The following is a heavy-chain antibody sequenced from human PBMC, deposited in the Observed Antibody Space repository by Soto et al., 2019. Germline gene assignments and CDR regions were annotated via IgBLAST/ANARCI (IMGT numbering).Heavy chain of an antibody. CDR1: GGTFDSYV. J-gene: IGHJ5*02. CDR3: ARVHSSGIFYFVDP. Sequence: GASEKVSCKASGGTFDSYVISWLRQAPGQGLEWMGGIMPIFGTPNYAQKFRGRVTISADESTSTAYLELSSLTSDDTAVYYCARVHSSGIFYFVDPWGQGTLVTVSS. CDR2: IMPIFGTP. D-gene: IGHD3-10*01. V-gene: IGHV1-69*13.